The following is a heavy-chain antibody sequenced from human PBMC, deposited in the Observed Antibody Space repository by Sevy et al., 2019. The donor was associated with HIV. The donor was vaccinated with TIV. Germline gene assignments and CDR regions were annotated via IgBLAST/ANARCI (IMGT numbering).Heavy chain of an antibody. V-gene: IGHV1-18*04. D-gene: IGHD2-15*01. CDR1: GYTFTSYG. CDR2: ISAYNGNT. CDR3: ARVPVVGYCSGGSCYSGYYYMHV. J-gene: IGHJ6*03. Sequence: PSVKVSCKASGYTFTSYGISWVRQAPGQGLEWMGWISAYNGNTNYAQKLQGRVTMTTDTSTSTAYMELRSLRSDDTAVYYCARVPVVGYCSGGSCYSGYYYMHVWGKGTTVTVSS.